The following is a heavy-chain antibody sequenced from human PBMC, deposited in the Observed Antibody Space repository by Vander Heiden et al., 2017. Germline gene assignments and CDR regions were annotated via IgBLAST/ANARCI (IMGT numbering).Heavy chain of an antibody. V-gene: IGHV3-21*01. CDR1: GFTFSSYS. CDR2: ISSSSSYI. CDR3: ASGDSSGYYTYYFDY. D-gene: IGHD3-22*01. J-gene: IGHJ4*02. Sequence: EVQLVESGGGLVKPGVSLRLSCAASGFTFSSYSMNWVRQAPGKGLEWVSSISSSSSYIYYADSVKGRFTISRDNAKNSLYLQMNSLRAEDTAVYYCASGDSSGYYTYYFDYWGQGTLVTVSS.